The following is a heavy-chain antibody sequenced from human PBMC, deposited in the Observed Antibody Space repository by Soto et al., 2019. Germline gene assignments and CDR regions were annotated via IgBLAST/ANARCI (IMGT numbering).Heavy chain of an antibody. D-gene: IGHD6-6*01. J-gene: IGHJ3*02. CDR3: ARLGGAARPLSAFDI. Sequence: SQTRSLACTVAGGSISSCYWSWIRHPPGKGLEWIGYFYYRGSTSYKSSLKSRATISGDTAKNQVSLKLSSVTAADTAVYYCARLGGAARPLSAFDIWGQGTMVTVSS. CDR2: FYYRGST. V-gene: IGHV4-59*01. CDR1: GGSISSCY.